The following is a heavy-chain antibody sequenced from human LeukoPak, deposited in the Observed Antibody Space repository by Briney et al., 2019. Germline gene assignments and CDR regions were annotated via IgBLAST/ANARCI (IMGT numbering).Heavy chain of an antibody. J-gene: IGHJ4*02. V-gene: IGHV3-7*01. D-gene: IGHD5-18*01. CDR3: ARHLSGVTGYTYGRGIDY. Sequence: GGSLRLSCAASGFTFSSYGMYWVRQAPGKGLEWVANIKKDGTEKHYVDSVKGRFTISRDNAKTSLYPPMNSLRAEDAAVYYCARHLSGVTGYTYGRGIDYWGQGTLVTVSS. CDR1: GFTFSSYG. CDR2: IKKDGTEK.